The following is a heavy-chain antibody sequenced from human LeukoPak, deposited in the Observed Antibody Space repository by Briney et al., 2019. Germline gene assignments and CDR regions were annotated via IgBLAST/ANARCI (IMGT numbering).Heavy chain of an antibody. D-gene: IGHD3-10*01. CDR1: GFTFSSYG. J-gene: IGHJ4*02. Sequence: PGGSLRLSCEASGFTFSSYGMHWVRQAPGKGLEWVTVIWSDGSQMYYADSVKGRFTISRDNAKNSLYLQMNSLRAEDTAVYYCARDLVLYASGSYCFDYWGQGTLVTVSS. V-gene: IGHV3-33*01. CDR3: ARDLVLYASGSYCFDY. CDR2: IWSDGSQM.